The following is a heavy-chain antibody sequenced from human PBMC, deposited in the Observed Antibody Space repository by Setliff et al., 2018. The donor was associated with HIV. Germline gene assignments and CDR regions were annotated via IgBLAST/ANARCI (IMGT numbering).Heavy chain of an antibody. J-gene: IGHJ6*03. Sequence: PGGSLRLSCAASGFTFSSCWVTWVRQGPGKGLEWVANIKQDGSEKYYVDSVKGRLTISRDNAKNSLLLQMNSLRAEDTAVYHCAREIRAGNYPPYSYYFYMDVWGKGTTVTVSS. CDR2: IKQDGSEK. CDR1: GFTFSSCW. V-gene: IGHV3-7*01. D-gene: IGHD4-4*01. CDR3: AREIRAGNYPPYSYYFYMDV.